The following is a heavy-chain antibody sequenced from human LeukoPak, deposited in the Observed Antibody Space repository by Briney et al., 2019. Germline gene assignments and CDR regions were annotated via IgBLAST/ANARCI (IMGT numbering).Heavy chain of an antibody. D-gene: IGHD4/OR15-4a*01. CDR1: GFTFSSYG. CDR2: ISYDGSNK. CDR3: AKDANHDAFDI. J-gene: IGHJ3*02. V-gene: IGHV3-30*18. Sequence: GGSLRLSCAASGFTFSSYGMHWVRQAPGKGLEWVAVISYDGSNKYYADSVKGRFTISRDNSKNTLYLQMNSLRAEDTAVYYCAKDANHDAFDIWGQGTMVTVSS.